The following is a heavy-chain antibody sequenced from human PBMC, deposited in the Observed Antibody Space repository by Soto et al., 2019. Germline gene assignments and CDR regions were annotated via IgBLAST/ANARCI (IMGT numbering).Heavy chain of an antibody. CDR2: ISAYNGNT. V-gene: IGHV1-18*01. Sequence: ASVKVSCKASGYTFTSYGISWVRQAPGQGLEWMGWISAYNGNTNYAQKLQGRVTMTTDTSTSTAYMELRSLRSDDTAVYYCARDFRYDSSGYSYSSAFDIWGQGTMVTVSS. D-gene: IGHD3-22*01. CDR3: ARDFRYDSSGYSYSSAFDI. CDR1: GYTFTSYG. J-gene: IGHJ3*02.